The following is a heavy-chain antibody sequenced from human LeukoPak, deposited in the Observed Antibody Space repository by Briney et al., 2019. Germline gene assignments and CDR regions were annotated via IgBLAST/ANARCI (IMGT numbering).Heavy chain of an antibody. CDR2: INHSGST. J-gene: IGHJ4*02. D-gene: IGHD3-9*01. CDR1: GGSFSGYY. V-gene: IGHV4-34*01. CDR3: ARGRFEWLLHYFDY. Sequence: SETLSLTCAVYGGSFSGYYWSWIRQPPGKGLEWIGEINHSGSTNYNPSLKSRVTISVDTSKNQFSLKLSSVTAADTAVYYCARGRFEWLLHYFDYWGQGTLVTVSS.